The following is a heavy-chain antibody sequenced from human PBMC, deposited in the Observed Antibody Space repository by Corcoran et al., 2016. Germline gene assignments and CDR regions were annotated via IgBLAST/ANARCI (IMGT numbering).Heavy chain of an antibody. CDR3: ARDLSDYYDSSGYSDY. V-gene: IGHV3-33*01. J-gene: IGHJ4*02. Sequence: QVQLVESGGGVVQPGRSLRLSCAASGFTFSSYGMHWVRQAPGKGLEWVAVIWYDGSNKYYADSVKGRFTISRDNSKNTLYLQMNSLRAEDTAVYYCARDLSDYYDSSGYSDYWGQGTLVTVSS. CDR2: IWYDGSNK. D-gene: IGHD3-22*01. CDR1: GFTFSSYG.